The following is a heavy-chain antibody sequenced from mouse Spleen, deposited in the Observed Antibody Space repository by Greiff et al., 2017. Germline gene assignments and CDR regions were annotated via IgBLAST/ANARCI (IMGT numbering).Heavy chain of an antibody. CDR2: IYPRSGNT. CDR3: ARGDYYGSSYVEGYAMDY. Sequence: QVQLQQSGAELARPGASVKLSCKASGYTFTSYGISWVKQRTGQGLEWIGEIYPRSGNTYYNEKFKGKATLTADKSSSTAYMELRSLTSEDSAVYFCARGDYYGSSYVEGYAMDYWGQGTSVTVSS. CDR1: GYTFTSYG. V-gene: IGHV1-81*01. J-gene: IGHJ4*01. D-gene: IGHD1-1*01.